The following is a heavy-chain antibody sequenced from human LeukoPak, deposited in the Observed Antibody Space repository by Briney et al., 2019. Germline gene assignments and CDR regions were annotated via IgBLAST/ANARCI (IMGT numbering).Heavy chain of an antibody. J-gene: IGHJ4*02. CDR1: GGSISSGDYY. V-gene: IGHV4-30-4*08. Sequence: SETLSLTCTVSGGSISSGDYYWSWIRQPPGKGLEWIGYIYYSGSTYYNPSHKSRVTISVDTSKNQFSLKLSSVTAADTAVYYCARGYSSSWPFDYWGQGTLVTVSS. D-gene: IGHD6-13*01. CDR2: IYYSGST. CDR3: ARGYSSSWPFDY.